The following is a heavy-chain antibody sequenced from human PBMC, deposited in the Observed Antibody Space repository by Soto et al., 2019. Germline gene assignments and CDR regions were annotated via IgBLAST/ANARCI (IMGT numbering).Heavy chain of an antibody. CDR2: TNAGNGNT. CDR3: ARDMGFGPSDY. Sequence: QVQLVQSGAEVKKPGASVKVSCKASGYTFTSYAMDWVRQAPGQRLEWMGWTNAGNGNTKYSQKFQGRVTINRDTSASTAYMELSSVRSEDTAVYYCARDMGFGPSDYWGQGTLVTVSS. D-gene: IGHD3-10*01. V-gene: IGHV1-3*01. J-gene: IGHJ4*02. CDR1: GYTFTSYA.